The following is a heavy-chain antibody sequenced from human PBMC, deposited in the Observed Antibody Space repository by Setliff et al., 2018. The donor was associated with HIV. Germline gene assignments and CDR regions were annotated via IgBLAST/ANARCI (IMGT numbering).Heavy chain of an antibody. J-gene: IGHJ4*02. V-gene: IGHV3-48*04. CDR2: ISSTGGTI. CDR3: ARDKYRSGSYYDYFDY. Sequence: GGSLRPSCAASGFTFSDYSMNWVRQTPGKGLEWVSYISSTGGTIYYADSVKGRFTISRDNAKNSLYLQMNSLRAEDTAVYYCARDKYRSGSYYDYFDYWGQGTLVTVSS. CDR1: GFTFSDYS. D-gene: IGHD1-26*01.